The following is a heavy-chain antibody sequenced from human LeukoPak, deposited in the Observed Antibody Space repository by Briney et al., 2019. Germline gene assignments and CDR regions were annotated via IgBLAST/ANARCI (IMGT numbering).Heavy chain of an antibody. V-gene: IGHV1-18*01. D-gene: IGHD3-22*01. J-gene: IGHJ5*01. Sequence: GASVKVSCKATSRISCVRQSPGQGLGWMGWIGTYGGDTYYAQKFQGRITVTTDTSTSTVYMELRHLRSDDTAVYYFARDRLYFYDDSGSTRDFASSGQATLVTVSS. CDR2: IGTYGGDT. CDR3: ARDRLYFYDDSGSTRDFAS. CDR1: TSR.